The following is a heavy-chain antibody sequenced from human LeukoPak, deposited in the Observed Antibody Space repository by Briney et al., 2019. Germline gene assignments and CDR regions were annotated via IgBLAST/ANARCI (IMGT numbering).Heavy chain of an antibody. CDR1: GGSISSYY. D-gene: IGHD3-3*01. CDR2: IYYSGST. J-gene: IGHJ5*02. Sequence: SETLSLTCTVPGGSISSYYWSWIRQPPGKGLEWIGHIYYSGSTNYNPSLKSRVTISVDTSKNQFSLKLSSVTAADTAVYYCARGQPAGGVLRFLEWSPQGGNWFDPWGQGTLVTVSS. CDR3: ARGQPAGGVLRFLEWSPQGGNWFDP. V-gene: IGHV4-59*01.